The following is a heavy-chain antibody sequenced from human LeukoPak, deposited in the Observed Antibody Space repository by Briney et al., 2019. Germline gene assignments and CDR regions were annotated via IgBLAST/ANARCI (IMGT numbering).Heavy chain of an antibody. V-gene: IGHV4-34*01. CDR1: GGSFSGYY. CDR3: ARQRIAAAGKYYFDY. D-gene: IGHD6-13*01. Sequence: SETLSLTCAVYGGSFSGYYWSWIRQPPGKGLEWIGEINHSGSTNYNPSLKSRVTISVDTSKNQFSLKLSSVTAADTAVYYCARQRIAAAGKYYFDYWGQGTLVTVSS. CDR2: INHSGST. J-gene: IGHJ4*02.